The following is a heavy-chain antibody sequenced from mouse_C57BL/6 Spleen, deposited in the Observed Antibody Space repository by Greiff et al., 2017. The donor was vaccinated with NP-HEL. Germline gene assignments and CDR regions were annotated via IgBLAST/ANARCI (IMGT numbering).Heavy chain of an antibody. Sequence: QVQLQQPGAELVRPGSSVKLSCKASGYTFTSYWMHWVKQRPIQGLEWIGNIDPSDSETHYNQKFKDKATLTVDKSSSTAYMQLSSLTSEDSAVYYCARGGVKTWFAYWGQGTLVTVSA. CDR3: ARGGVKTWFAY. CDR1: GYTFTSYW. CDR2: IDPSDSET. J-gene: IGHJ3*01. V-gene: IGHV1-52*01. D-gene: IGHD1-3*01.